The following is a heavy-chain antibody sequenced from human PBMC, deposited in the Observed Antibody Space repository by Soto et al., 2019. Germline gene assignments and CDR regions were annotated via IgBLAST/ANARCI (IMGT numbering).Heavy chain of an antibody. CDR1: GGSFSGYY. Sequence: SETLSLTCAVYGGSFSGYYWSWIRQPPGKGLEWIGEINHSGSTNYNPSLKSRVTISVDTSKNQFSLKLSSVTAADTAVYYCARDYGSGSYYYYYGMDVWGQGTTVTVSS. V-gene: IGHV4-34*01. CDR3: ARDYGSGSYYYYYGMDV. D-gene: IGHD3-10*01. J-gene: IGHJ6*02. CDR2: INHSGST.